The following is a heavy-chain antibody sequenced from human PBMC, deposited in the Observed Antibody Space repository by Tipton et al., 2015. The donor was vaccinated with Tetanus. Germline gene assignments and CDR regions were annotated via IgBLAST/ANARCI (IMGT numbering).Heavy chain of an antibody. J-gene: IGHJ3*02. D-gene: IGHD3-3*01. Sequence: TLSLTCVVSGGSVSGGGYTWNWIRQPPGKGLEWIGSVHHGGTIYTPSLKNRVTISVDTSKNQFSLRLNSVSAADTAVYYCARGAIFGVLTYRAFDIWGQGTMVTVSS. CDR1: GGSVSGGGYT. CDR2: VHHGGT. CDR3: ARGAIFGVLTYRAFDI. V-gene: IGHV4-30-2*02.